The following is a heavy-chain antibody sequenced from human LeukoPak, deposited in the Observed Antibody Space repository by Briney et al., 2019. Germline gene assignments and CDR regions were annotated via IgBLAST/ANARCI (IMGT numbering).Heavy chain of an antibody. CDR3: ARSYGDYVPNRGFDP. D-gene: IGHD4-17*01. J-gene: IGHJ5*02. V-gene: IGHV4-39*01. CDR2: IYYSGST. CDR1: GGSISSSSYY. Sequence: PSETLSLTCTVSGGSISSSSYYWGWIRQPPGKGLEWIGSIYYSGSTYYNPSLKSRVTISVDTSKNQFSLKLSSVTAADTAVYYCARSYGDYVPNRGFDPWGQGTLVTVSS.